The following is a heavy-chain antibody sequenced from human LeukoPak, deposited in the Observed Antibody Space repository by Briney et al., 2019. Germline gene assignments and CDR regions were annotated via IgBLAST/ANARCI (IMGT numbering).Heavy chain of an antibody. V-gene: IGHV1-2*02. Sequence: ASVKVSCKSSGYTFTGYYMHWVRQAPGQGLAWMGWINPNSGGTNYAQKFQGRVTMTRDTSISTAYMELSRLRSDDTAVYYCAITVTSQLLWYLNDAFDIWGQGTMVTVSS. CDR1: GYTFTGYY. J-gene: IGHJ3*02. D-gene: IGHD2-2*01. CDR2: INPNSGGT. CDR3: AITVTSQLLWYLNDAFDI.